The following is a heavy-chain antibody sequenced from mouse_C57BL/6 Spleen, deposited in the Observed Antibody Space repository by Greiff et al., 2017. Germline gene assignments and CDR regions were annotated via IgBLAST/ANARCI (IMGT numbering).Heavy chain of an antibody. CDR2: ISSGSSTI. CDR3: ARPAYAYDGDYYAMDD. V-gene: IGHV5-17*01. Sequence: EVHLVESGGGLVKPGGSLKLSCAASGFTFSDYGMHWVRQAPEKGLEWVAYISSGSSTIYYADTVKGRFTISRDNAKNTLFLQMTSLRSEDTAMYYCARPAYAYDGDYYAMDDWGQGTSVTVSS. D-gene: IGHD2-2*01. CDR1: GFTFSDYG. J-gene: IGHJ4*01.